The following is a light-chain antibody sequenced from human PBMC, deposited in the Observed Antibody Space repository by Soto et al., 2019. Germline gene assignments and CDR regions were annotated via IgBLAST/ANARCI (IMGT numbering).Light chain of an antibody. Sequence: EIVLTQSPGTLSLSPGERATLSCRASQSVSSNYLAWYQQKPGQSPRLLIYGASSRATGIPDRFSGSGSGTDVTPTISRLEPEDFAVYYCQQYGSSPPTTFGQGTKVEIK. CDR1: QSVSSNY. CDR3: QQYGSSPPTT. V-gene: IGKV3-20*01. CDR2: GAS. J-gene: IGKJ1*01.